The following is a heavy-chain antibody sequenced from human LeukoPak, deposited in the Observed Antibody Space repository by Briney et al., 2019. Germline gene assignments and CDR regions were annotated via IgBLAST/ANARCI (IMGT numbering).Heavy chain of an antibody. CDR3: ARYITMTGYYFDY. V-gene: IGHV4-39*07. CDR1: GGSISSSSFY. CDR2: YYSGNI. D-gene: IGHD3-22*01. J-gene: IGHJ4*02. Sequence: SETLSLTCTVSGGSISSSSFYWGWIRQPPGKGLEWIVYYSGNIYYNPSLKSRVTISVGTSKNQFSLKLSSVTAADTAVYYCARYITMTGYYFDYWGQGTLVTVSS.